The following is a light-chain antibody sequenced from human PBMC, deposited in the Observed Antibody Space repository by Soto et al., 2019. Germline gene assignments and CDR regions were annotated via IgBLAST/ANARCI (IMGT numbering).Light chain of an antibody. CDR2: GAS. CDR3: QHYGNSRWT. V-gene: IGKV3-20*01. J-gene: IGKJ1*01. CDR1: QSVSSSY. Sequence: EIVLTQSPGTLSLSPGERVTLSCRASQSVSSSYLAWYQQKLGQAPRLLIYGASSRATGIPDRFSGSGSGTEFTLTISRLEPEDFAVYYCQHYGNSRWTFGQGTKVDIK.